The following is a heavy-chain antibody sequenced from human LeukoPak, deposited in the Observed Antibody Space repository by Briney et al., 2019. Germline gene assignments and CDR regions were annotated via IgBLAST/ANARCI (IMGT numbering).Heavy chain of an antibody. J-gene: IGHJ4*02. Sequence: SETLSLTCTVSGGSIGGSSYYWGWIRQPPGKGLEWIGSIYYSGSTYYKPSLESRVTMSVDTSKNQFSLKLSSVTAADTAVYYCARPQRYSNYALDYWGQGTLVTVSS. CDR3: ARPQRYSNYALDY. CDR2: IYYSGST. V-gene: IGHV4-39*01. CDR1: GGSIGGSSYY. D-gene: IGHD4-11*01.